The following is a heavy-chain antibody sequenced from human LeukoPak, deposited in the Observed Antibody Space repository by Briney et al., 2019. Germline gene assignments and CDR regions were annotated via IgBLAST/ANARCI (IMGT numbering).Heavy chain of an antibody. CDR1: GHTITGQY. CDR2: INPNSGGT. CDR3: ARGVRGDGFDY. V-gene: IGHV1-2*06. D-gene: IGHD3-10*01. J-gene: IGHJ4*02. Sequence: ASVKVSCKASGHTITGQYMHWVRQAPGQGNDWMGRINPNSGGTNYAQKFQGRVTMTRDTSISTAYMELSRLRSDDTAVYYCARGVRGDGFDYWGQGTLVTVS.